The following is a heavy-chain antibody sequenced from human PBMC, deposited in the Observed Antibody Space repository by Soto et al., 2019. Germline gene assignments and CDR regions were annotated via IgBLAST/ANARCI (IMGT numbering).Heavy chain of an antibody. Sequence: GGSLRLSCAASGFTFSSYAMSWVRQAPGKGLEWVSAISGSGGSTYYADSVKGRFTISRDNSKNTLYLQMNSLRAEDTAVYYCAKGRGYCSGGSCYGHYWGQGTLVTVS. J-gene: IGHJ4*02. CDR1: GFTFSSYA. D-gene: IGHD2-15*01. CDR2: ISGSGGST. CDR3: AKGRGYCSGGSCYGHY. V-gene: IGHV3-23*01.